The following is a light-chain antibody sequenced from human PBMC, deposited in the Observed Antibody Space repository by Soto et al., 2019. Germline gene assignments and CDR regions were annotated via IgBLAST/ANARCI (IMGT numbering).Light chain of an antibody. J-gene: IGKJ2*01. CDR2: GAS. CDR1: PSVDTK. CDR3: QQYYNWYT. V-gene: IGKV3-15*01. Sequence: ETVMTQSPATLSVSLGERVTLSCRASPSVDTKLAWYQHKPGQAPRLLIYGASTRATDIPARFSGSVSGTEFTLTISGLQSEDFAVYFCQQYYNWYTYGQGTKLEIK.